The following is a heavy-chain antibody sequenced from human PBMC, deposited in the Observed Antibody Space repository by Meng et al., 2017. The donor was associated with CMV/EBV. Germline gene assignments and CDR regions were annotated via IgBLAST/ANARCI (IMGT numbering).Heavy chain of an antibody. V-gene: IGHV3-7*01. Sequence: GESLKISCAASGFTFSSYWMSWVRQAPGKGLEWVANIKQDGSEKYYVDSVKGRFTISRDNAKNSLYLQMNSLRAEDTAVYYCARDRVKYQLLSHYYYGMDVWGHGTTVTVSS. CDR1: GFTFSSYW. CDR3: ARDRVKYQLLSHYYYGMDV. D-gene: IGHD2-2*01. CDR2: IKQDGSEK. J-gene: IGHJ6*02.